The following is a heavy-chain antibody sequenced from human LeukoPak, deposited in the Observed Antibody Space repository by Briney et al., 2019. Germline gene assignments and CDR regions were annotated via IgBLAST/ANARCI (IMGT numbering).Heavy chain of an antibody. CDR1: GLPFSSFT. J-gene: IGHJ4*02. D-gene: IGHD2-15*01. Sequence: PGGSLRLSCAASGLPFSSFTLNWVRQAPGKGLEWVSCISSSSTYIYYADSVRGRFTISRDNARNSLFLQMNSLRAEDTAVYHCARGDLDGRGYFDYWGQGILVTVSS. CDR2: ISSSSTYI. V-gene: IGHV3-21*01. CDR3: ARGDLDGRGYFDY.